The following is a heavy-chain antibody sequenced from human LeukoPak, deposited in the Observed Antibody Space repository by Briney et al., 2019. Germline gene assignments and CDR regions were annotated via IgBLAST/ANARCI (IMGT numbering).Heavy chain of an antibody. CDR3: ARESADDFWSGYYSYFAY. CDR1: GFTFSGYS. J-gene: IGHJ4*02. Sequence: PGGSLRLSCAASGFTFSGYSLTWVRQAPGKGLEWVSSISNSSSYIYYADSVKGRFTISRDNAKNSLYLQMNSLRAEDTAVYYCARESADDFWSGYYSYFAYWGQGTLVTVSS. D-gene: IGHD3-3*01. CDR2: ISNSSSYI. V-gene: IGHV3-21*01.